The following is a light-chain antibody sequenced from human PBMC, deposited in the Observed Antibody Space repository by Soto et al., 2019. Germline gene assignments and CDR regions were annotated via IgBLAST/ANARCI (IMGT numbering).Light chain of an antibody. Sequence: EIGMTQSAATLSVSQGERSTLSCRASQSVTSSYLAWYQLKPGQAPRLLIYGASRRATGIPDRFHGSGSGTDFTLTISRLEPEDFAVYYCQQYGSSPRTFGQGTKVDIK. V-gene: IGKV3-20*01. CDR3: QQYGSSPRT. CDR2: GAS. CDR1: QSVTSSY. J-gene: IGKJ1*01.